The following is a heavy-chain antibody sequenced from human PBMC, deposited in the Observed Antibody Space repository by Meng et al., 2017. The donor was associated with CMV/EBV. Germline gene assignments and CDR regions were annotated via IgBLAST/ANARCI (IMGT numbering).Heavy chain of an antibody. CDR1: GFSLTTSGVS. CDR2: IYWNDDK. J-gene: IGHJ5*02. Sequence: SGPTLVKPTQTLTLTCTFSGFSLTTSGVSVGSIRQPPGKALEWLALIYWNDDKRYSPSLKGRLTITKDTSKNQVVLTVTNMDPVDTATYYCAHTWSSNYFDPWGQGTLVTVSS. CDR3: AHTWSSNYFDP. V-gene: IGHV2-5*01. D-gene: IGHD4-11*01.